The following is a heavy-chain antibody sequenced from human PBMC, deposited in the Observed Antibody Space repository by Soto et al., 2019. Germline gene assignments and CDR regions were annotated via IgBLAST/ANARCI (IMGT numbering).Heavy chain of an antibody. CDR1: GGSLSSSSYS. J-gene: IGHJ6*03. CDR2: IYYSGST. V-gene: IGHV4-39*01. D-gene: IGHD2-2*01. CDR3: ARVGSGGVEYLVVVPAAYPRYYRYMDV. Sequence: PSETLSLTCTVPGGSLSSSSYSWGWIRQPPGKGLEWIGSIYYSGSTYYNPSLKSRVTISVDTSKNQFSLKLSSVTAADTAVYYCARVGSGGVEYLVVVPAAYPRYYRYMDVWGKGTTVTVSS.